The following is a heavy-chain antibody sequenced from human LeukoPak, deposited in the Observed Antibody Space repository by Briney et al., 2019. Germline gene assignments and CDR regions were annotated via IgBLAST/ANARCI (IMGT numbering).Heavy chain of an antibody. J-gene: IGHJ6*02. CDR2: INHSGST. CDR1: GGSFSGYY. D-gene: IGHD2-2*01. V-gene: IGHV4-34*01. Sequence: PSETLSLTCAVYGGSFSGYYWSWIRQPPGKGLEWIGEINHSGSTNYNPSLKSRVTISVDTSKNQFSLKLSSVTAADTAVYYCARLNCSSTSCYYYYYGMDVWGQGTTVTVSS. CDR3: ARLNCSSTSCYYYYYGMDV.